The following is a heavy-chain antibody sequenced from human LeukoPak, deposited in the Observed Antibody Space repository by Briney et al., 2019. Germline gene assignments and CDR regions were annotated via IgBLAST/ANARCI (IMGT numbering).Heavy chain of an antibody. CDR3: AKGERWLQFWDY. Sequence: GGSLRLSCAASGFTFSSYALSWVRQAPGKGLEWVSAISGSGGSTYYADSVKGRFTISRDNSKNTLYLQMNSLRAEDTAVYYCAKGERWLQFWDYWGQGTLVTVSS. CDR1: GFTFSSYA. V-gene: IGHV3-23*01. CDR2: ISGSGGST. D-gene: IGHD5-24*01. J-gene: IGHJ4*02.